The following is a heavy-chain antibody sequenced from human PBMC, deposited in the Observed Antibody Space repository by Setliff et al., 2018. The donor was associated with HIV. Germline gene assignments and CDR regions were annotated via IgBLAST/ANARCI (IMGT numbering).Heavy chain of an antibody. CDR1: GGSIRSYY. V-gene: IGHV4-59*08. J-gene: IGHJ6*02. Sequence: PSETLSLTCTVSGGSIRSYYWNWIRQPPGKGLESIGHIFDSGSAYYNPSLKSRVTISLDTSKNQFSLKLTSVTAADTAVYYCARGGAGYPVKGRAMDVWGQGTTVTVSS. CDR3: ARGGAGYPVKGRAMDV. D-gene: IGHD3-16*01. CDR2: IFDSGSA.